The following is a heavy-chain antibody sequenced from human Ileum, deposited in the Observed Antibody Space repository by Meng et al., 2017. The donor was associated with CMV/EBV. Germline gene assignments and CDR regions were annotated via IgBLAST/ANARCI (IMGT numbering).Heavy chain of an antibody. V-gene: IGHV3-72*01. D-gene: IGHD4-17*01. CDR2: IRDKPNSYTT. J-gene: IGHJ6*02. CDR1: GFTFSSYS. CDR3: ARAGYGKGLDV. Sequence: GESLKISCAASGFTFSSYSMNWVRQAPGKGLEWVGRIRDKPNSYTTEYAASVKGRFTISRDDSKSSLYLQMSGLKADDTAVYYCARAGYGKGLDVWGQGTTVTVSS.